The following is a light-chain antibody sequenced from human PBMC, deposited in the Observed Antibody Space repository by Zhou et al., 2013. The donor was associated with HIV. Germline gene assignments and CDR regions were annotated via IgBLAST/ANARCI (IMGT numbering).Light chain of an antibody. Sequence: EMVLTQSPATLSLSPGERATLSCRASQSVSSYLAWYQQKPGQAPRLLIYDASNRATGIPDRLSGSGSGTDFTLTISRLEPEDFALYYCQQYGSSPPSTFGQGTKVEIK. J-gene: IGKJ1*01. CDR2: DAS. CDR3: QQYGSSPPST. CDR1: QSVSSY. V-gene: IGKV3-20*01.